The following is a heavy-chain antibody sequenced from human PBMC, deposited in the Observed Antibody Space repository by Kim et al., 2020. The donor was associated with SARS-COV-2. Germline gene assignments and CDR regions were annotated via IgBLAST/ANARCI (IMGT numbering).Heavy chain of an antibody. CDR2: MNPNSGNT. J-gene: IGHJ4*02. CDR3: ARGRRVLRYSSYYFDY. CDR1: GYTFTSYD. D-gene: IGHD3-9*01. Sequence: ASVKVSCKASGYTFTSYDINWVRQATGQGLEWMGWMNPNSGNTGYAQKFQGRVTMTRNTSISTAYMELSSLRSEDTAVYYCARGRRVLRYSSYYFDYWGQGTLVTVSS. V-gene: IGHV1-8*01.